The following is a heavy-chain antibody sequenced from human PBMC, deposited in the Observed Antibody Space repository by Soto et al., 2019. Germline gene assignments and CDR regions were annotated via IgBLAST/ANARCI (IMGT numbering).Heavy chain of an antibody. CDR3: ARDLTDDYGYYFDY. J-gene: IGHJ4*02. CDR1: GYTFTSYV. V-gene: IGHV1-3*01. CDR2: INAGNGNT. Sequence: ASGKVSCKASGYTFTSYVMHWVRQAPGQRLEWMGWINAGNGNTKYSQKFQGRVTITRDTSASTAYMELSSLRSEDTAVYYCARDLTDDYGYYFDYWGQGTLVTVSS. D-gene: IGHD4-17*01.